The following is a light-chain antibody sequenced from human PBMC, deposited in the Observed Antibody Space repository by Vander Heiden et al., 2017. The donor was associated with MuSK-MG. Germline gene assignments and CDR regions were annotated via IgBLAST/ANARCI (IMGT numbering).Light chain of an antibody. CDR2: GAS. J-gene: IGKJ4*01. V-gene: IGKV3-20*01. CDR1: QSVSSSY. CDR3: QQYGSSPLLT. Sequence: EIVLTQSPGTLSLSPGERATLSCRASQSVSSSYLAWYQQKPGQAPRLLIYGASSRATGIPDRFSGSGYGTDFTLTISRLEPEDFAVYYCQQYGSSPLLTFGGGTKVEIK.